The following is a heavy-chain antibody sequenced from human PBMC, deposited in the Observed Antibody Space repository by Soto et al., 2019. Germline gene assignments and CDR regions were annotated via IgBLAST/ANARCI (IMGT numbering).Heavy chain of an antibody. CDR1: GYTFTSYA. Sequence: QVQLVQSGAEVKKPGASVKVSCKASGYTFTSYAMHWVRQAPGQRLEWMGWINAGNGNTKYSQKFQGRVTITRDTSASTAYLKMSSLGSEDTAVYYCARGFRGGDADWFVPWGQRTLVTVSS. CDR3: ARGFRGGDADWFVP. D-gene: IGHD2-21*02. J-gene: IGHJ5*02. V-gene: IGHV1-3*01. CDR2: INAGNGNT.